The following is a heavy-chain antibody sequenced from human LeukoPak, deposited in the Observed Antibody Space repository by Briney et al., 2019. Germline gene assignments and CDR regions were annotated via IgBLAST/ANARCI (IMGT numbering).Heavy chain of an antibody. D-gene: IGHD3-22*01. Sequence: PGGSLRLSCAASGFTLDDYAMHWVRQAPGKGLEWVSGISWNSGSIGYADSVKGRFTISRDNAKNSLYLQMNSLRAEDTALYYCARSGSYLYNWFDPWGQGTLVTVSS. CDR2: ISWNSGSI. CDR3: ARSGSYLYNWFDP. V-gene: IGHV3-9*01. CDR1: GFTLDDYA. J-gene: IGHJ5*02.